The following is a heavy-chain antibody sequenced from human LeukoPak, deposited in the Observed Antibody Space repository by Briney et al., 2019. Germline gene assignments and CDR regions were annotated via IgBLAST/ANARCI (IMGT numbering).Heavy chain of an antibody. CDR3: APDYSNYVRWFDP. Sequence: PGGSLRLSCAASGFTFSSYSMNWVRQAPGKGLEWVSSISSSSSYIYYADSVKGRFTISRDNAKNSLYLRMNSLRAEDTAVYYCAPDYSNYVRWFDPWGQGTLVTVSS. V-gene: IGHV3-21*01. J-gene: IGHJ5*02. CDR2: ISSSSSYI. D-gene: IGHD4-11*01. CDR1: GFTFSSYS.